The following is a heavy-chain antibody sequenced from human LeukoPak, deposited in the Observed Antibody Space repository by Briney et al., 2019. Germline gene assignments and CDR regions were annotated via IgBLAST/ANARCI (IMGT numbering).Heavy chain of an antibody. CDR2: TYTGGST. J-gene: IGHJ3*02. V-gene: IGHV3-53*01. CDR1: GFTVSSNY. D-gene: IGHD4-23*01. Sequence: GGSLRLPCAASGFTVSSNYMSWVRQAPGKGLEWVSVTYTGGSTYYADSVKGRFSISRDNSKNTLYLQMSSLRAEDTAVYYCARVDVVTVGKNAFDIWGQGTMVTVSS. CDR3: ARVDVVTVGKNAFDI.